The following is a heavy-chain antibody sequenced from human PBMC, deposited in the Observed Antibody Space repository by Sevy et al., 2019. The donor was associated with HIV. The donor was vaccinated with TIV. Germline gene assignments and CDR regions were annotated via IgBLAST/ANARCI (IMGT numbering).Heavy chain of an antibody. V-gene: IGHV3-74*01. CDR1: GFTFNKYL. J-gene: IGHJ6*02. CDR2: IKHDGSST. Sequence: GGSLRLSCAASGFTFNKYLMHWVRQVPGKGLVWVSQIKHDGSSTTYADSVKGRFTISRVNAKNTVSLALNSLRVEDTGVYFCAREGVDFWSGPVDFYYGMDVWGQGATVTVSS. CDR3: AREGVDFWSGPVDFYYGMDV. D-gene: IGHD3-3*01.